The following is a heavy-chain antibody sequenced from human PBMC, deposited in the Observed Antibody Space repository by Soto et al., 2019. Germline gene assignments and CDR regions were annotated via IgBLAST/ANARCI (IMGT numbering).Heavy chain of an antibody. CDR2: FYHSGST. Sequence: PSDTLSLTFNVSGGPICTSNWRRWVRQPPGKGREWLGEFYHSGSTNYNPSLKSRFTISVDKSKILFSLKLSFVTAADTAVYYCARDTEGFPYYYGSGSYYKQNNYGMDVWGQGTTVTVS. CDR1: GGPICTSNW. V-gene: IGHV4-4*02. D-gene: IGHD3-10*01. J-gene: IGHJ6*02. CDR3: ARDTEGFPYYYGSGSYYKQNNYGMDV.